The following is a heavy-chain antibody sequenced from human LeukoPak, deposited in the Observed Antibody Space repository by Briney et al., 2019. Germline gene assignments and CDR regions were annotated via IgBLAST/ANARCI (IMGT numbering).Heavy chain of an antibody. Sequence: GGYLRLSCAAYAFTFSSYAMSWLRQAPGKGLEWVSAISGSGGSTYYADFVKGRFTISRDNSKNTLYLQMNSLRAEDTAVYYCAKDPIYKWFDPWGQGTLVTVSS. CDR1: AFTFSSYA. CDR2: ISGSGGST. V-gene: IGHV3-23*01. J-gene: IGHJ5*02. D-gene: IGHD2-21*01. CDR3: AKDPIYKWFDP.